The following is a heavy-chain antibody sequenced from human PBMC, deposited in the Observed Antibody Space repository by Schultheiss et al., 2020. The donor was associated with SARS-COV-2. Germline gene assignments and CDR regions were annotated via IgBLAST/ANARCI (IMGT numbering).Heavy chain of an antibody. Sequence: GSLRLSCAVYGGSFSGYYWSWIRQPPGKGLEWIGEINHSGSTNYNPSLKSRVTISVDTSKNQFSLKLSSVTAADTAVYYCARDPGMYSSSWGQGTLVTVSS. CDR2: INHSGST. CDR1: GGSFSGYY. V-gene: IGHV4-34*01. J-gene: IGHJ4*02. CDR3: ARDPGMYSSS. D-gene: IGHD6-13*01.